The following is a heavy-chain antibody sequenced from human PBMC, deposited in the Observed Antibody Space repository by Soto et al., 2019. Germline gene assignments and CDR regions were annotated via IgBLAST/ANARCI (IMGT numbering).Heavy chain of an antibody. CDR3: ARVVSAAAVFYYYGMDV. CDR1: GFTFSSYD. D-gene: IGHD6-13*01. CDR2: IGTAGDT. J-gene: IGHJ6*02. V-gene: IGHV3-13*01. Sequence: GGSLRLSCAASGFTFSSYDMHWVRQATGKGLEWVSAIGTAGDTYYPGSVKGRFTISRENAKNSLYLQMNSLRAEDTAVYYCARVVSAAAVFYYYGMDVRGQRTTVTVSS.